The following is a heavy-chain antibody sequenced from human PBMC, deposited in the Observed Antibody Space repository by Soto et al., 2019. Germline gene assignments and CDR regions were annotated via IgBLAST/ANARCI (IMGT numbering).Heavy chain of an antibody. CDR3: AKGSGRSSMPLDY. CDR1: GFTFSSYA. D-gene: IGHD3-10*01. V-gene: IGHV3-23*01. Sequence: PGGSLRLSCAASGFTFSSYAMSWVRQAPGKGLEWVSGISSSGGGTYYADSVKGRLTISRDNSKNTLYLQMNSLRAEDTAVYYCAKGSGRSSMPLDYWGQGTLVTVSS. J-gene: IGHJ4*02. CDR2: ISSSGGGT.